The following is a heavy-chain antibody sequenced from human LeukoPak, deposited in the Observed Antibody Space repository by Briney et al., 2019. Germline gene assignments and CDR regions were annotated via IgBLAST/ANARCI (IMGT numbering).Heavy chain of an antibody. CDR3: ARDSQEFFQH. J-gene: IGHJ1*01. CDR2: ISGDGGST. Sequence: GGALRLCCAASGLTFDNYAIHWVRQAPGKGLHWVSLISGDGGSTYYADSMKGRFTISRDNSKNSLYLQMNSLRTEDTALYYCARDSQEFFQHWGQGTLVTVSS. CDR1: GLTFDNYA. V-gene: IGHV3-43*02.